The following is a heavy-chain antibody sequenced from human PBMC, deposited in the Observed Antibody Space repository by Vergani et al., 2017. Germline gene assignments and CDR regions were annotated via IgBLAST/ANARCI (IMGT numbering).Heavy chain of an antibody. Sequence: QVQLVQSGAEVKKPGSSVKVSCKASGGTFSSYTISWVRQAPGQGLEWMGRIIPILGIANYAQKFQCRVTITADKSTSTAYMGLSSLRSEDTAGDYCAREGWGLGDQGTTGYYGMDVWGQGTTVTVSS. CDR2: IIPILGIA. CDR3: AREGWGLGDQGTTGYYGMDV. CDR1: GGTFSSYT. J-gene: IGHJ6*02. V-gene: IGHV1-69*08. D-gene: IGHD3-10*01.